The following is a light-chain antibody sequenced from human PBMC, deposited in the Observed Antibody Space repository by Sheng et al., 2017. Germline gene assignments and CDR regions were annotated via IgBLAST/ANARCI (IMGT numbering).Light chain of an antibody. J-gene: IGLJ3*02. Sequence: QSVLTQAPSTSGTPGQRVTISCSGSNSNIGYNTVNWYQHLPGTAPKLLIHSTDKRPSGVPARFSGSRSGTSASLAIFGLQSEDEGDYYCATWDDRLNAWVFGGGTKLSVL. CDR3: ATWDDRLNAWV. CDR2: STD. CDR1: NSNIGYNT. V-gene: IGLV1-44*01.